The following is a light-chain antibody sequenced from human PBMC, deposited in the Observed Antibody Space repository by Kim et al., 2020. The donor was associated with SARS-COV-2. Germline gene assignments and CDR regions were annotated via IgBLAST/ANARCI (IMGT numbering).Light chain of an antibody. Sequence: EIVMTQSPATLSVSPGERATLSCRASQSISSDLAWYQQKAGQAPRLLIHDASTRATGIPDRFSGSGSGTEFTLTISSLQSEDFAVYYCQQYHNWPPLTFGGGTKVDIK. J-gene: IGKJ4*01. CDR2: DAS. V-gene: IGKV3-15*01. CDR3: QQYHNWPPLT. CDR1: QSISSD.